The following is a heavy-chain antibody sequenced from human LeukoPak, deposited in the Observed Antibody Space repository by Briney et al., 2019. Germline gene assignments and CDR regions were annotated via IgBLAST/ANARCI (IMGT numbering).Heavy chain of an antibody. CDR3: ARGPSLYCSSTSCYKGADP. CDR1: GYTFTSYA. Sequence: SVKVSCKASGYTFTSYAMNWVRQAPGQGLEWMGGIIPIFGTANYAQKFQGRVTITTDESTSTAYMELSSLRSEDTAVYYCARGPSLYCSSTSCYKGADPWGQGTLVTVSS. J-gene: IGHJ5*02. CDR2: IIPIFGTA. V-gene: IGHV1-69*05. D-gene: IGHD2-2*02.